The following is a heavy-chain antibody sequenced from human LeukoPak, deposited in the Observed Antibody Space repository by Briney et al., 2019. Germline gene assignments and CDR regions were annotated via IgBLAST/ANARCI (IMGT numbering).Heavy chain of an antibody. Sequence: ASVKVSCKASGYTFTSYYMHWVRQAPGQGLEWMGIINPSRGSTSYAQKFQGRVTMTRDMSTSTVYMELSSLRSEDTAVYYCARVYDSSGYSNAFDIWGQGTMVTVSS. D-gene: IGHD3-22*01. CDR3: ARVYDSSGYSNAFDI. V-gene: IGHV1-46*01. CDR1: GYTFTSYY. J-gene: IGHJ3*02. CDR2: INPSRGST.